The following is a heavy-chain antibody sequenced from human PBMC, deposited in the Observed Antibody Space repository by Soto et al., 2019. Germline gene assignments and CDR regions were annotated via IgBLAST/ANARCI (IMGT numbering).Heavy chain of an antibody. CDR2: IKQDGSEK. D-gene: IGHD4-17*01. CDR1: GFTFSSYW. V-gene: IGHV3-7*05. Sequence: EVQLVESGGGLVQPGGSLRLSCAASGFTFSSYWMSWVRQAPGKGLEWVANIKQDGSEKYYVDSVKGRLTISRDNAKNSLYLQMNSLRAEDTAVYYCARDDYGDYDYFDYWGQGTLVTVSS. J-gene: IGHJ4*02. CDR3: ARDDYGDYDYFDY.